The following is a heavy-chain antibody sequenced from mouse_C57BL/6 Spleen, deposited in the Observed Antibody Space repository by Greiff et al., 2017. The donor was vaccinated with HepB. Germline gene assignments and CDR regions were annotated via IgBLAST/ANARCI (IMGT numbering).Heavy chain of an antibody. Sequence: EVKLMESGGGLVKPGGSLKLSCAASGFTFSSYAMSWVRQTPEKRLEWVATISDGGSYTYYPDNVKGRFTISRDNAKNNLYLQMSHLKSEDTAMYYCARTITTVVGRGYFDVWGTGTTVTVSS. D-gene: IGHD1-1*01. CDR3: ARTITTVVGRGYFDV. V-gene: IGHV5-4*03. CDR1: GFTFSSYA. CDR2: ISDGGSYT. J-gene: IGHJ1*03.